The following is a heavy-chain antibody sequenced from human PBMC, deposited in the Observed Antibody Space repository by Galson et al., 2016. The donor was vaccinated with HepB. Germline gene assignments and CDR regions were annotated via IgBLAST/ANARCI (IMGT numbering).Heavy chain of an antibody. CDR2: IIPIFGTA. CDR3: ARDRSGSYYRTYYFDN. J-gene: IGHJ4*02. D-gene: IGHD3-10*01. Sequence: SVKVSCKASGGTFNSYAISWVRQAPGQGLEWMGGIIPIFGTANYAQKFQGRVTITANESTSTAYMELSSLRSEDTAVYYCARDRSGSYYRTYYFDNWGQGTLVTVSS. CDR1: GGTFNSYA. V-gene: IGHV1-69*13.